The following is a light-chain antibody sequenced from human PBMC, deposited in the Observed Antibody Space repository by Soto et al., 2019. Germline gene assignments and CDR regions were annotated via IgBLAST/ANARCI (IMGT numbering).Light chain of an antibody. J-gene: IGKJ1*01. CDR2: DVS. CDR1: QSVSNW. CDR3: QQYDRYSGT. V-gene: IGKV1-5*01. Sequence: DIQMTQSPSTLSASVGERVTITCRASQSVSNWLAWYQHKPGKAPKLLIYDVSSLESGVPSRFSGSGSGTEFILTISSLQHDDFATYYCQQYDRYSGTLGQGTKVDIK.